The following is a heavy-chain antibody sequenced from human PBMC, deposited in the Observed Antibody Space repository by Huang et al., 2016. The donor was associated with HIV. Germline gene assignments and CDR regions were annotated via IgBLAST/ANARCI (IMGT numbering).Heavy chain of an antibody. J-gene: IGHJ3*01. V-gene: IGHV4-4*07. D-gene: IGHD3-16*01. CDR2: IYTSGST. CDR3: AREGDYMITFGGVMWMGAFDF. CDR1: GGSISSYY. Sequence: QVQLQESGPGLVKPSETLSLTCTVSGGSISSYYWNWIRQPAGKGLEWIGRIYTSGSTNDNPSLKSRVTMSVDTAKNQFSLKLSSVTAADTAVYYCAREGDYMITFGGVMWMGAFDFWGQGTMVTVSS.